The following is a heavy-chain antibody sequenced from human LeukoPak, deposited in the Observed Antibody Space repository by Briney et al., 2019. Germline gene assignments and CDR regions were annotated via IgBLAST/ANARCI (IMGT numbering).Heavy chain of an antibody. D-gene: IGHD4-11*01. CDR3: ARHQLYGNYLLYYFDY. V-gene: IGHV4-39*01. CDR1: GGSISGYS. J-gene: IGHJ4*02. Sequence: SETLSLTCTVSGGSISGYSWGWIRQPAGKGLEWIGTTYYSGNTYYNPSLKSRVTISVDTSKNQFSLKLSSVTAADTAVYYCARHQLYGNYLLYYFDYWGQGTLVTVSS. CDR2: TYYSGNT.